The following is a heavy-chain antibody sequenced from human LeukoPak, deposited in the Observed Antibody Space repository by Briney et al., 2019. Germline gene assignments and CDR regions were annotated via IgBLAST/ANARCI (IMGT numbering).Heavy chain of an antibody. CDR3: GRGSPVRVTGWAVDDAFDL. D-gene: IGHD3-9*01. CDR2: IKQDGSEK. CDR1: GFTFSSYW. V-gene: IGHV3-7*01. J-gene: IGHJ3*01. Sequence: GGSLRLFCAASGFTFSSYWMSWVRQARGKGLEWVANIKQDGSEKYYVGSVKGRFTISRDNAKNSLYLKMYSLSAEDTAVYYCGRGSPVRVTGWAVDDAFDLWGQGTMVTVSS.